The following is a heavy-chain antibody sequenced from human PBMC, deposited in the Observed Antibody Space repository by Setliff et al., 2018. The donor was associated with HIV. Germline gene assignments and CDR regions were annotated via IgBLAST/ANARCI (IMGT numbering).Heavy chain of an antibody. D-gene: IGHD6-19*01. CDR3: ARENNRGWHWLDPFDY. Sequence: PGGSLRLSCAASGFTFSSYEMNWVRQAPGKGLEWVSYISSSGSTIYYADSVKGRFTISRDNADNSLYLQMNSLRAEDTALYYCARENNRGWHWLDPFDYWGQGTLVTVSS. V-gene: IGHV3-48*03. J-gene: IGHJ4*02. CDR2: ISSSGSTI. CDR1: GFTFSSYE.